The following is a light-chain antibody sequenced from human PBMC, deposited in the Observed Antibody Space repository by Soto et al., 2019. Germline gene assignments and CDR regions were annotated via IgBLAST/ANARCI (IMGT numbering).Light chain of an antibody. CDR2: GNS. Sequence: QSVLTQPPSVSGAPGQRVTISCTGSSSNIGAGYDVLWYQQLPGTAPKLLIYGNSNRPSGVPDRFSGSKSGTSASLAITGLQAEDEADYYCQSYDSSLSGWKVFGGGTKLTVL. V-gene: IGLV1-40*01. CDR3: QSYDSSLSGWKV. J-gene: IGLJ2*01. CDR1: SSNIGAGYD.